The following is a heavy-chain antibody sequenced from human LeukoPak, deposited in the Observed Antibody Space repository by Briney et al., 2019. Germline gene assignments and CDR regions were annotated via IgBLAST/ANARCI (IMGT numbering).Heavy chain of an antibody. CDR2: IYHSGST. V-gene: IGHV4-30-2*01. CDR1: GGSISSGGYY. J-gene: IGHJ5*02. D-gene: IGHD2-8*01. CDR3: ARDHVSWFDP. Sequence: SETLSLTCTVSGGSISSGGYYWSWIRQHPGKGLEWIGYIYHSGSTYYNPSPKSRVTISVDRSKNQFSLKLSSVTAADTAVYYCARDHVSWFDPWGQGTLVTVSS.